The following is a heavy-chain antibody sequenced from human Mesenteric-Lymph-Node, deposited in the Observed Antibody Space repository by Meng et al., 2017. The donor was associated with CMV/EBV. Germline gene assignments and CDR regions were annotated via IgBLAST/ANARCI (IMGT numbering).Heavy chain of an antibody. CDR1: GASSSSGGYY. V-gene: IGHV4-61*08. D-gene: IGHD2-2*01. J-gene: IGHJ4*02. CDR3: TRDQDGVVN. Sequence: SETLSLTCTVSGASSSSGGYYWSWIRQPPGKGLEWIGYIYYSGTTNYNPSLGGRVTMSVDTSKNQFSLKMSSVTAADTAMYYCTRDQDGVVNWGQGTLVTVSS. CDR2: IYYSGTT.